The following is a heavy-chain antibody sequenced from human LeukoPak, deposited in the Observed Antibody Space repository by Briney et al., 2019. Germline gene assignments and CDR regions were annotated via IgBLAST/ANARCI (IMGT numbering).Heavy chain of an antibody. CDR2: FDPEDGET. CDR1: GYTLTELS. J-gene: IGHJ4*02. D-gene: IGHD5-18*01. V-gene: IGHV1-24*01. Sequence: ASVKVSCKVSGYTLTELSMHWVRQAPGKGLEWMGGFDPEDGETIYAQRFQGRVTMTEDTSTDTAYMELSSLRSEDTAVYYCATSWIQLWYPLDYWGQGTLVTVSS. CDR3: ATSWIQLWYPLDY.